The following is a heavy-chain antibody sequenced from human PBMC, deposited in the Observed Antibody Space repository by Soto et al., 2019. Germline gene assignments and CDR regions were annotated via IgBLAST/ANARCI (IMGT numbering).Heavy chain of an antibody. D-gene: IGHD2-2*01. J-gene: IGHJ4*02. CDR2: IIPIFGKA. Sequence: GASVKVSCKASGGTFSSYASSWVRQSPGQGLEWMGGIIPIFGKANYAQKFQGRVTITADESTSTAYMELSSLRYEDTAVYYCASGLVPAAIGYYFDYWGQGTLVTVSS. V-gene: IGHV1-69*13. CDR1: GGTFSSYA. CDR3: ASGLVPAAIGYYFDY.